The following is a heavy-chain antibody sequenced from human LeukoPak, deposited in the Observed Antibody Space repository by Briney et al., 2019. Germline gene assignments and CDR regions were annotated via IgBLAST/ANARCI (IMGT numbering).Heavy chain of an antibody. CDR3: ARDIMVLRGSYSVVFDY. CDR2: VYSGGRR. CDR1: ASTASSNY. V-gene: IGHV3-53*01. D-gene: IGHD1-26*01. J-gene: IGHJ4*02. Sequence: GRCLRLARAPAASTASSNYTGSVRQAPGKGREWVSVVYSGGRRYYADSVKGPFTISRDNSKNTLYLQINSLRAEDTAVYYCARDIMVLRGSYSVVFDYWGQETLVTVS.